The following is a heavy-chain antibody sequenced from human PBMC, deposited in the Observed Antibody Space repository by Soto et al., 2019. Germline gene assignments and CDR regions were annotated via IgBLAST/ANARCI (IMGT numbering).Heavy chain of an antibody. D-gene: IGHD3-10*01. CDR1: GSSITSDDYF. V-gene: IGHV4-30-4*01. CDR3: ASGSISRGGLGLDV. J-gene: IGHJ6*02. CDR2: FYYTGST. Sequence: QVQLQESGPGLVKPSQTLSLTCTVSGSSITSDDYFWGWIRQPPGQGLEWTAFFYYTGSTYYNPTLKSRATISVDSAEFQCSLRLLSVTAADSAVYYCASGSISRGGLGLDVWGQGITVTVSS.